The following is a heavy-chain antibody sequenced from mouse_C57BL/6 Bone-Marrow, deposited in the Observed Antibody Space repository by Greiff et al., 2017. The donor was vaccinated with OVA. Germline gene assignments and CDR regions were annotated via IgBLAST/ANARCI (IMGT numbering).Heavy chain of an antibody. Sequence: VQLQQSGAELVKPGASVRLSCKASGYTFTEYTIHWVKQRPGQGLEWIGWFYPGSGSIKYNEKFKDKATLTADKSSGTVYMELSRVTSDDSTVYYCARHDGGLPHYAMDYWGQGTSVTVSS. J-gene: IGHJ4*01. CDR1: GYTFTEYT. D-gene: IGHD2-2*01. CDR2: FYPGSGSI. V-gene: IGHV1-62-2*01. CDR3: ARHDGGLPHYAMDY.